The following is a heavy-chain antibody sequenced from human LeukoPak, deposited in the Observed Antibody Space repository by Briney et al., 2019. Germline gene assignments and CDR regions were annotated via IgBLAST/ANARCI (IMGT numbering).Heavy chain of an antibody. CDR3: AKADIAVAQDY. V-gene: IGHV3-20*04. J-gene: IGHJ4*02. CDR1: GFTFDDYG. D-gene: IGHD6-19*01. CDR2: ISWNGGST. Sequence: GGSLRLSCAASGFTFDDYGMSWVRQAPGKGLEWVSGISWNGGSTGYADSVKGRFTISRDNAKNSLYLQMNSLRTEDTALYYCAKADIAVAQDYWGQGTLVTVSS.